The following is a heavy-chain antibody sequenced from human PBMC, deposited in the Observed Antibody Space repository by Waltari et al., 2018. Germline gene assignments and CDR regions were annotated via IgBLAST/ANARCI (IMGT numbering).Heavy chain of an antibody. Sequence: QLQLQESGPGLVKPSETLSLTCTVSGDSMGDDLWSWVRQPPGKGLEWIGQVHRSGRTNCSPSFAMRVSVSVDTTKNQFSLKLTSAAAADTAIYFCARDRGRGLYLDSWGPGTLVTVSP. CDR3: ARDRGRGLYLDS. V-gene: IGHV4-4*02. J-gene: IGHJ5*01. D-gene: IGHD2-15*01. CDR1: GDSMGDDL. CDR2: VHRSGRT.